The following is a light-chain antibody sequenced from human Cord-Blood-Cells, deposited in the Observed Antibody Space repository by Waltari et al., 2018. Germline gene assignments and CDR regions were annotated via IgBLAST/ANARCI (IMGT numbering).Light chain of an antibody. J-gene: IGLJ2*01. CDR1: SSDVGGYNL. Sequence: QSALTQPASVSGSPGQSITISCPGTSSDVGGYNLASWYQQHPAKAPKLMIYEGSKRPSGVSNRFSGSKSGNTASLTISGLQAEDEADYYCCSYAGSSTLVFGGGTKLTVL. CDR2: EGS. CDR3: CSYAGSSTLV. V-gene: IGLV2-23*01.